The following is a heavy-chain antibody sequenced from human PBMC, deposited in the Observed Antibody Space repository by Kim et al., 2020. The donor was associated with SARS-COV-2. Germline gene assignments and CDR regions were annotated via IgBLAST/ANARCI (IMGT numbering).Heavy chain of an antibody. J-gene: IGHJ6*01. Sequence: GGSLRLSCAASGFTFNTYAMSWVRQAPGKGLEWVSTVTGSGGDTYYADSDSVKGRSTISRDNSKNTLYLQMNSLRVEDTAVYYCAKKTGYTIYYGMDVWG. CDR3: AKKTGYTIYYGMDV. V-gene: IGHV3-23*01. CDR1: GFTFNTYA. CDR2: VTGSGGDT. D-gene: IGHD2-2*02.